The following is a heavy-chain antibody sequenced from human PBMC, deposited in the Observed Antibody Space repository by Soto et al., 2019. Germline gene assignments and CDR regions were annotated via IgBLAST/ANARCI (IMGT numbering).Heavy chain of an antibody. J-gene: IGHJ4*02. D-gene: IGHD4-17*01. Sequence: QVQLVESGGGVVQPGRSLRLSCAASGFTFSSYAMHWVRQAPGKGLEWVAVISYDGSNKYYADSVKGRFTISRDNSKNTXXLQMNSLRAEDTAVYYCARDIVGDYGDYYASGMRYWGQGTLVTVSS. V-gene: IGHV3-30-3*01. CDR2: ISYDGSNK. CDR1: GFTFSSYA. CDR3: ARDIVGDYGDYYASGMRY.